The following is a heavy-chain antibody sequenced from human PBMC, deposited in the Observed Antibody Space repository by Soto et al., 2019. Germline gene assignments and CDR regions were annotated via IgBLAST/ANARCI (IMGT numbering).Heavy chain of an antibody. V-gene: IGHV3-53*04. J-gene: IGHJ3*02. CDR1: GFTVSSNY. Sequence: GGSLRLSCAASGFTVSSNYMSWVRQAPGKGLEWVSVIYSGGSTYYADSVKGRFTISRHNSKNTLYLQMNSLRAEDTAVYYCARQKDIVVVVAANDMSHDAFDIWGQGTMVTVSS. D-gene: IGHD2-15*01. CDR3: ARQKDIVVVVAANDMSHDAFDI. CDR2: IYSGGST.